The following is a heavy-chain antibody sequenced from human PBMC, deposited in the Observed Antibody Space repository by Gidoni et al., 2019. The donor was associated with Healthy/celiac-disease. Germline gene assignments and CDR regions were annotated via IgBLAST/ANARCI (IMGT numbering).Heavy chain of an antibody. V-gene: IGHV3-33*01. CDR2: IWYDGSNK. Sequence: QVQLVESGGGVVQPGRSLRLSCEASGCTFSSYGMHWVRQAPGKGLEWVAVIWYDGSNKYYADPVKGRFTISRDNSKNTLYLQMNSLRAEDTAVYYCARDSGPGDAFDIWGQGTMVTVSS. CDR3: ARDSGPGDAFDI. J-gene: IGHJ3*02. D-gene: IGHD6-25*01. CDR1: GCTFSSYG.